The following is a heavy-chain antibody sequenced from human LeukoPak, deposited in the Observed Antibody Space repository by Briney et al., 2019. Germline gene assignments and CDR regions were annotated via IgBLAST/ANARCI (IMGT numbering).Heavy chain of an antibody. CDR2: IYHSGAA. CDR3: VRGVGGEYFYFDR. CDR1: ADSISSVGHS. Sequence: SETLSLTSGLSADSISSVGHSWSWIRQPPGKGLEWVGYIYHSGAAYHTPSLKSRLALSDDTSNNQFSLRLRSVTAADTAVYYCVRGVGGEYFYFDRWGQGALVTVSA. D-gene: IGHD1-26*01. V-gene: IGHV4-30-4*07. J-gene: IGHJ4*02.